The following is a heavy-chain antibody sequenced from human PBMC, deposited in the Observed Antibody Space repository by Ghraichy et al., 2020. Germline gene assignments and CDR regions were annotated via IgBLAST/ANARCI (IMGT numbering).Heavy chain of an antibody. CDR3: TRDFPGDGFFDY. Sequence: GGSLRLSCGASGFVFSDYWMTWVRQTPGKGLEWVASIRQSGSGQYYVDSVEGRFTISRDNANNSVYLHMNSLRVEDTAIYYCTRDFPGDGFFDYWGQGALVTVST. V-gene: IGHV3-7*03. CDR2: IRQSGSGQ. D-gene: IGHD3-10*01. CDR1: GFVFSDYW. J-gene: IGHJ4*02.